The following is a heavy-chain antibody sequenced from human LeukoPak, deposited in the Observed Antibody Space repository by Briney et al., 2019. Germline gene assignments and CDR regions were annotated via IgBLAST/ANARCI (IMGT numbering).Heavy chain of an antibody. J-gene: IGHJ4*02. D-gene: IGHD3-3*01. V-gene: IGHV4-4*07. CDR3: ARDSRYFDFWSGYVDY. Sequence: SETLSLTCTVSGGSISSYYWSWIRQSAGKGLEWIGRIYAGGNTNYSPSLKSRATLSIDTSKSHFSLKLTSVTAADTAVYYCARDSRYFDFWSGYVDYWGQGILVTVSS. CDR2: IYAGGNT. CDR1: GGSISSYY.